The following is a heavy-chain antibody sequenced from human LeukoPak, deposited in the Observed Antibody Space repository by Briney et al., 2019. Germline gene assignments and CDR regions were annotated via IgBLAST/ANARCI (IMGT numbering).Heavy chain of an antibody. D-gene: IGHD2-8*01. Sequence: GESLKISCKGSGYIFTSYWIGWVRQMPGKGLEWMGIIYPDDSDTKYSPSFQGQVTISADKSISTAYLQWSSLKASDTAMYYCARLAFCTNAVCFSNYYYFMDVWGRGTTVTVSS. CDR3: ARLAFCTNAVCFSNYYYFMDV. CDR2: IYPDDSDT. CDR1: GYIFTSYW. V-gene: IGHV5-51*01. J-gene: IGHJ6*03.